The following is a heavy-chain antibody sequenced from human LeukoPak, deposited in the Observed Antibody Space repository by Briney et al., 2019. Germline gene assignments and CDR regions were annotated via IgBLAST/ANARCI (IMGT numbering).Heavy chain of an antibody. V-gene: IGHV3-23*01. D-gene: IGHD2-21*01. CDR2: ISGSGGYT. CDR3: AKQQRVAYSYFDS. CDR1: GFTFSTYA. J-gene: IGHJ4*02. Sequence: GGSLRLSCAASGFTFSTYAMSWVRQAPGKGLEWVSAISGSGGYTYYSDSVRGRFTISRDISKNTLYLQMSSLRAEDTAVYYCAKQQRVAYSYFDSWGQGTLVTV.